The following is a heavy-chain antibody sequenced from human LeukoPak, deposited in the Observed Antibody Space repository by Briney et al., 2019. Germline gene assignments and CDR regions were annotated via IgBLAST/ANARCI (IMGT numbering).Heavy chain of an antibody. D-gene: IGHD3-3*01. J-gene: IGHJ4*02. CDR3: ARDRFWSGYYTGSY. CDR2: ISSSGSTI. Sequence: PGGSLRLSCAASGFTFSSYGMHWIRQAPGKGLEWVSYISSSGSTIYYADSVKGRFTISRDNAKNSLYLQMNSLRAEDTAVYYCARDRFWSGYYTGSYWGQGTLVTVSS. CDR1: GFTFSSYG. V-gene: IGHV3-48*04.